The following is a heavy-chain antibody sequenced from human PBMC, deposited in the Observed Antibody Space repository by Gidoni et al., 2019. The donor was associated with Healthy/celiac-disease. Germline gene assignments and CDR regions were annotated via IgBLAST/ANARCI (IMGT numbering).Heavy chain of an antibody. CDR3: ARWDSSICSGGSCYSTDY. Sequence: QVQLQQWGAGLLKPSETLSLTCAVYGGSFSGYYWSWIRQPPGKGLEWIGEINHSGRTNYNPSLKSRVTISVDTSKNQFSLKLSSVTAADTAVYYCARWDSSICSGGSCYSTDYWGQGTLVTVSS. CDR2: INHSGRT. V-gene: IGHV4-34*01. J-gene: IGHJ4*02. D-gene: IGHD2-15*01. CDR1: GGSFSGYY.